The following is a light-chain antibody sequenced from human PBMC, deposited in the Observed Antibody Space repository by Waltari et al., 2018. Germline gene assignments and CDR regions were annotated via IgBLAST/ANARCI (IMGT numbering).Light chain of an antibody. CDR3: YSYAGSYTVI. V-gene: IGLV2-11*01. CDR1: SSGVGGYDY. CDR2: DVS. Sequence: QSALTQPRPVSGSPGQPVTISCSGTSSGVGGYDYVSWYQHLPGKPPKLMIYDVSKRPSGVPDRFSGSKSGNTASLTISGLQAEDEAHYYCYSYAGSYTVIFGGGTKLTVL. J-gene: IGLJ2*01.